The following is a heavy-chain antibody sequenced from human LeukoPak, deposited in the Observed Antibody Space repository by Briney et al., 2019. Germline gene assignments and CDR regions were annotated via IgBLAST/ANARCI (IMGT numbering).Heavy chain of an antibody. Sequence: GGSLRLSCAASGFTFSSYAMHWVRQAPGKGLEWVAVISYDGSNKYYADSVKGRFTISRDNSKNTLYLQMNSLRAEDTAVYYCARDMFPNWGQYYYYYMDVWGKGTTVTVSS. J-gene: IGHJ6*03. V-gene: IGHV3-30-3*01. D-gene: IGHD7-27*01. CDR2: ISYDGSNK. CDR1: GFTFSSYA. CDR3: ARDMFPNWGQYYYYYMDV.